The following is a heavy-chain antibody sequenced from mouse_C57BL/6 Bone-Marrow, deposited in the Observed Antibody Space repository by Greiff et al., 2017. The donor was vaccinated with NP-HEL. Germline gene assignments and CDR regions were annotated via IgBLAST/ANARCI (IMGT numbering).Heavy chain of an antibody. Sequence: DVHLVESGGGLVQPGESLKLSCESNEYEFPSHDMSWVRKTPEKRLELVAAINSDGGSTYYPDTMERRFIISRDNTKKTLYLQMSSLRSEDTALYYCARRFTTGYWYFDVWGTGTTVTVSS. D-gene: IGHD4-1*02. CDR3: ARRFTTGYWYFDV. J-gene: IGHJ1*03. CDR2: INSDGGST. V-gene: IGHV5-2*01. CDR1: EYEFPSHD.